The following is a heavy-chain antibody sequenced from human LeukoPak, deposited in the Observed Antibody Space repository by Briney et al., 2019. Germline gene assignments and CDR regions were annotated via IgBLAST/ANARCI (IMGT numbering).Heavy chain of an antibody. CDR2: IRSKAYGGTT. J-gene: IGHJ4*02. D-gene: IGHD6-19*01. CDR3: TRDVQPVAGTWGDY. V-gene: IGHV3-49*04. Sequence: GGSLRLSCTASGFTFGDYAMSCVRQAPGKGLEWVGFIRSKAYGGTTEYAASVKGRFTISRDDSKSIAYLQMNSLKTEDTAVYYCTRDVQPVAGTWGDYWGQGTLVTVSS. CDR1: GFTFGDYA.